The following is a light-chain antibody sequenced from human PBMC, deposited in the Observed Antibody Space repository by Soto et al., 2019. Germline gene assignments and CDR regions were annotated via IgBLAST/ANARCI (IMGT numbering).Light chain of an antibody. CDR1: QGISNH. V-gene: IGKV1-27*01. CDR2: TAY. CDR3: QKYSSAPYT. Sequence: DIPMTQSPSSLSVSVGDTVAITCRASQGISNHLAWYQRKPGKSPKLLIFTAYALQPGVPSRFSGSGSGTDFTLTISSLQPEDVATYYCQKYSSAPYTFGQGTKLELK. J-gene: IGKJ2*01.